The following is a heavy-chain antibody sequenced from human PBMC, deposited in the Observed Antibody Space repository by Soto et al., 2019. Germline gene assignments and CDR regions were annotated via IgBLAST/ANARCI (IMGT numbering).Heavy chain of an antibody. Sequence: PSETLSLTCTVSGDSISTFYWSWIRQPPGKGLEWIGYIHYSGSTNYNPSLKSQVIISVDTSKNQFSLKLSSVTAVDTAVYFCARVRSNLFDYWGQGTLVTVSS. CDR1: GDSISTFY. D-gene: IGHD3-3*01. CDR2: IHYSGST. V-gene: IGHV4-59*01. J-gene: IGHJ4*02. CDR3: ARVRSNLFDY.